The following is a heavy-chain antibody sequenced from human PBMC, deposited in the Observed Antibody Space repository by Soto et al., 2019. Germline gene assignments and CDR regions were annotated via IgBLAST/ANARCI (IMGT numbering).Heavy chain of an antibody. CDR1: GFSLTTDAEG. Sequence: QITLKESGPTLVKSTQTLTLTCTFSGFSLTTDAEGVGWVRQSPGEALEWPALTDWGDDERYSPSLKTRLTITKAISRTQVVLVMTSMEPVDTGTYFCAHSRSLITEDAQVGDFDYWGQGTFVTVSS. V-gene: IGHV2-5*02. CDR2: TDWGDDE. D-gene: IGHD1-26*01. CDR3: AHSRSLITEDAQVGDFDY. J-gene: IGHJ4*02.